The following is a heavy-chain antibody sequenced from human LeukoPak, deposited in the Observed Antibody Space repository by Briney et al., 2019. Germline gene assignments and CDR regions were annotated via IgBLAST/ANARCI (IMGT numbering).Heavy chain of an antibody. Sequence: PSETLSLTCAVYGGSFSGYYWSWIRQPPGKGLEWIGEINHSGSTNYNPSLKRRVTMSLDKSKNPLSLRLASVTAEDTAVYYCARHPFATPFDHWGRGTLVTVSS. J-gene: IGHJ4*02. D-gene: IGHD2-15*01. CDR2: INHSGST. CDR3: ARHPFATPFDH. V-gene: IGHV4-34*01. CDR1: GGSFSGYY.